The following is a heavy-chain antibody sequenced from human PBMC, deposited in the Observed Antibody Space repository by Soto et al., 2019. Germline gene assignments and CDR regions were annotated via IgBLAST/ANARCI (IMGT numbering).Heavy chain of an antibody. CDR1: GGSISSSSYY. V-gene: IGHV4-39*01. CDR2: IYYSGST. Sequence: QLQLQESGPGLVKPSETLSLACTVCGGSISSSSYYWGWIRQPPGKGLEWIGSIYYSGSTYYNPSLKSRVTISVDTSKNQFSLKLSSVTAADTAVYYCARRGGAIDYWGQGTLVTVSS. D-gene: IGHD2-15*01. CDR3: ARRGGAIDY. J-gene: IGHJ4*02.